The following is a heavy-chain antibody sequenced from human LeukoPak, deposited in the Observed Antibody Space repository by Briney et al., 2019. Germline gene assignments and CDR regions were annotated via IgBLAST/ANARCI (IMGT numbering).Heavy chain of an antibody. CDR2: IRYDGSNK. D-gene: IGHD2-2*01. CDR3: AKDKACSSTSCYVDY. J-gene: IGHJ4*02. V-gene: IGHV3-30*02. CDR1: GFTISSYG. Sequence: GGSLRLSCAASGFTISSYGMHWVRHAPDNGQEWVAFIRYDGSNKYYADSVKGRFTISRDNSKNTMYLQMNSLRAEDTAVYYCAKDKACSSTSCYVDYWGQGTLVTVSS.